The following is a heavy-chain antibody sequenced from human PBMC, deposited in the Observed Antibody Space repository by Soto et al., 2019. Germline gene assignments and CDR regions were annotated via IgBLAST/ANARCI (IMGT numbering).Heavy chain of an antibody. CDR1: GFTFSTYD. V-gene: IGHV3-30*18. CDR3: AKDLGDSSADDGADY. Sequence: QVQLVESGVGVVQPGRSVRLSCAASGFTFSTYDMHWVRQAPGKVLEWVAVISSDGSNEYYADSVKGRFTISRDNYKNTLYVQMNSLRAEDTAVYYCAKDLGDSSADDGADYWGQGTLVTVSS. J-gene: IGHJ4*02. D-gene: IGHD6-25*01. CDR2: ISSDGSNE.